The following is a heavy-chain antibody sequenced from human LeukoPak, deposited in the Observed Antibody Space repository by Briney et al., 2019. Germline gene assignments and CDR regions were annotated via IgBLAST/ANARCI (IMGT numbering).Heavy chain of an antibody. V-gene: IGHV1-69*05. CDR3: ATHKDIVVVVAATWPYYFDY. J-gene: IGHJ4*02. Sequence: SEKVSCKASGGTFSSYAISWVRQAPGQGLEWMGGIIPIFGTANYAQKFQGRVTITTDESTSTAYMELSSLRSEDTAVYYCATHKDIVVVVAATWPYYFDYWGQGTLVTVSS. CDR1: GGTFSSYA. D-gene: IGHD2-15*01. CDR2: IIPIFGTA.